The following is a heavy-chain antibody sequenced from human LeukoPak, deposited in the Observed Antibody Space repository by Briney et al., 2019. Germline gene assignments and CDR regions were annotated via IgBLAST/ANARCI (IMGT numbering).Heavy chain of an antibody. V-gene: IGHV1-18*01. CDR1: GYVFSVYG. CDR3: ARDRQDGTTKAFDI. CDR2: VSTDRTKT. Sequence: ASVKVSCKASGYVFSVYGISWVRQAPGQRLEWLGWVSTDRTKTKYAEKFQGRVTMTTEKSTTTVYMELRNLRSDDTAVYYCARDRQDGTTKAFDIWGQGTMVTVSS. J-gene: IGHJ3*02. D-gene: IGHD1-1*01.